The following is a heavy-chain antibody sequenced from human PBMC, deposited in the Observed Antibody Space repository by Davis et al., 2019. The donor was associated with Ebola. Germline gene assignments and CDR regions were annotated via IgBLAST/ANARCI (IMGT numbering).Heavy chain of an antibody. CDR1: GFTLSSSW. CDR2: ISSDTNNK. D-gene: IGHD3-10*01. V-gene: IGHV3-30-3*01. Sequence: PGGSLRLSCAASGFTLSSSWMHWVRQAPGKGLEWVAVISSDTNNKLYADSVKGRFTISRDNSKNTLFLQVNSLRIEDTAVYYCARDPGFLRLVGDYYFDYWGHGTLVTVSS. J-gene: IGHJ4*01. CDR3: ARDPGFLRLVGDYYFDY.